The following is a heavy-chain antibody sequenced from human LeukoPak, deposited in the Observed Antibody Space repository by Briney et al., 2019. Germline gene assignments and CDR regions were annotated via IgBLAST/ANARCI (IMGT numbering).Heavy chain of an antibody. CDR3: ARQDGGNYLDF. Sequence: SETLSLTCTVSGVSISYNYWSWIRQPPGKGLEWIGQIFYTGTTEYNPSLKSRVSMSLDTSKNQFSLRLSSVTAGDTAVYYCARQDGGNYLDFWGQGTLVTVSS. J-gene: IGHJ4*02. V-gene: IGHV4-59*01. CDR1: GVSISYNY. D-gene: IGHD4-23*01. CDR2: IFYTGTT.